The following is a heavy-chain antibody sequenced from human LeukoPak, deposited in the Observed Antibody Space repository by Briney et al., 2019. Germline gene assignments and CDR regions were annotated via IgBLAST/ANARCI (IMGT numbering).Heavy chain of an antibody. J-gene: IGHJ4*02. D-gene: IGHD3/OR15-3a*01. CDR2: ISGSGDNK. Sequence: ETLSLTCTVSGGSISSYYWSWVRQAPGKGLEWVSIISGSGDNKYHADSVKGRFTISRDNSKNTLYLQMNSLRAEDTAVYYCAKHLNLDYDYWGQGTLVTVSS. CDR1: GGSISSYY. V-gene: IGHV3-23*01. CDR3: AKHLNLDYDY.